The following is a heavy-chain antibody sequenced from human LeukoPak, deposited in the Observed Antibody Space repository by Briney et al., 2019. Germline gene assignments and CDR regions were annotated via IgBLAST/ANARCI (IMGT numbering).Heavy chain of an antibody. J-gene: IGHJ4*02. D-gene: IGHD3-22*01. CDR3: AKPPHYDSSGYYYPYYFDY. CDR2: ISGSGGST. Sequence: GGSLRLSCAASGFTFSSYAMSWVRQAPGKGLEWVSAISGSGGSTYYADSVKGRFTISRDNSKNTLYLQMNSLRAEDTAVYYCAKPPHYDSSGYYYPYYFDYWGQGTLVTVSS. V-gene: IGHV3-23*01. CDR1: GFTFSSYA.